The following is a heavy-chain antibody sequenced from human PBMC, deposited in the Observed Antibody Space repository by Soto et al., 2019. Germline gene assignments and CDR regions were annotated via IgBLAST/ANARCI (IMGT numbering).Heavy chain of an antibody. D-gene: IGHD2-2*01. CDR1: GGTFSSYA. CDR3: ASTIVVVPAGPHGMDV. Sequence: GASVKVSCKASGGTFSSYAISWVRQAPGQGLEWMGGIIPIFGTANYAQKFQGRVTITADESTSTAYMELSSLRSEDTAVYYCASTIVVVPAGPHGMDVWGQGTTVTVSS. J-gene: IGHJ6*02. CDR2: IIPIFGTA. V-gene: IGHV1-69*13.